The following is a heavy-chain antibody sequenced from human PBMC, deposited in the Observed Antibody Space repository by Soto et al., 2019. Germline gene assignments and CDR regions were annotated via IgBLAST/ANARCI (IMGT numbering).Heavy chain of an antibody. D-gene: IGHD3-22*01. Sequence: SVKVSCKASGGTFSSYAISWVRQAPGQGLEWMGGIIPIFGTANYAQKFQGRVTITADESTSTAYMELSSLRSEDTAVYYCARDKKITMIVGNYGMDVWGQGTTVTVSS. CDR2: IIPIFGTA. J-gene: IGHJ6*02. V-gene: IGHV1-69*13. CDR3: ARDKKITMIVGNYGMDV. CDR1: GGTFSSYA.